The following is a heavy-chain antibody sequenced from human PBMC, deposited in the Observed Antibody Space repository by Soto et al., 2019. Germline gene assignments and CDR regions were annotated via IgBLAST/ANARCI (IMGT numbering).Heavy chain of an antibody. CDR3: ALTRRSSLLEVAGPGFEY. D-gene: IGHD6-19*01. J-gene: IGHJ4*02. CDR1: GFNSGVFG. V-gene: IGHV3-30*03. Sequence: LRLSCAASGFNSGVFGMHWVRQAPGKGLEWLSVLSYEGSEEYYADSVRGRFTISRDNSKNTLFLQMDSLRVDDTGVYYCALTRRSSLLEVAGPGFEYWGQGTLVTVSS. CDR2: LSYEGSEE.